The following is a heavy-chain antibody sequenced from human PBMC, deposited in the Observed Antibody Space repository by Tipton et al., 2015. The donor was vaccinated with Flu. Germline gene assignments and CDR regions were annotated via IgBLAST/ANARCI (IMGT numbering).Heavy chain of an antibody. CDR2: INYNGGT. CDR1: GGSISTYY. Sequence: TLSLTCTVSGGSISTYYWSWIRQPPGKGLEWIGFINYNGGTDYNPSLKSRVTISVDTSKNRFSLRLSSVTAADTAVYYCTRAPYSDYDTSGSSFDYWGQGTLVTVSS. J-gene: IGHJ4*02. CDR3: TRAPYSDYDTSGSSFDY. V-gene: IGHV4-59*01. D-gene: IGHD3-22*01.